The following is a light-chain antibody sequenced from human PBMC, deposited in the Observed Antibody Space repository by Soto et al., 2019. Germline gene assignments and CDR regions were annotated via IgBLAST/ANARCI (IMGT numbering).Light chain of an antibody. V-gene: IGKV3-15*01. J-gene: IGKJ1*01. CDR3: QQYNNGPPMA. Sequence: EIVMTQSPATLSVSPGERATLSCRASQSVSSNLAWYQQKPGQAPRLLIYDASTRATGIPARFSGSGSGTEFTLTISSLQAEDGAGYYCQQYNNGPPMAFGQGTKVEIK. CDR2: DAS. CDR1: QSVSSN.